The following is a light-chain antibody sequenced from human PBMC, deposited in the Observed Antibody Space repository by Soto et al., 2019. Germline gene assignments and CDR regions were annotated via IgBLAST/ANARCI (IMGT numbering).Light chain of an antibody. CDR2: DAS. CDR1: QSISSW. Sequence: DIHMTQSPSTLSASVGDRVTITCRASQSISSWLAWYKQKPGKAPKLLIYDASILESGVPSRFSGVGSGTDFTLTISSLQPDDFATYYCQQYNSYSSTVGQGTKVEIK. J-gene: IGKJ1*01. V-gene: IGKV1-5*01. CDR3: QQYNSYSST.